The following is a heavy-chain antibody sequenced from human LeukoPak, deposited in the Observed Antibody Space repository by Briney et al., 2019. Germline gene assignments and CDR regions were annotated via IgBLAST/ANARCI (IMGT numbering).Heavy chain of an antibody. CDR2: IHTSGST. CDR3: ARDSPGTASYYFDY. J-gene: IGHJ4*02. V-gene: IGHV4-4*07. D-gene: IGHD1-1*01. CDR1: GGSITYYY. Sequence: SETLSLTCSVSGGSITYYYWSWIRQPAGKGLEWIGRIHTSGSTNYNPSLRSRVTMSVDTSMNQFSLKLNSVTAADTAVYYCARDSPGTASYYFDYWGQGTLVTVSS.